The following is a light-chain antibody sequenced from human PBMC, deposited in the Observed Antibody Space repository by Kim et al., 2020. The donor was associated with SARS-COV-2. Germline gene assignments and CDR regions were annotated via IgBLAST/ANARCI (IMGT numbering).Light chain of an antibody. CDR3: AAWDDNLSGV. Sequence: QSVLTQPPSASGTPGQRVTISCSGSSSNIGSNYVFWYQQLPGTAPKLLIYRNNQRPSGVPDRFSGSKSGTSASLAISGLRSEDEADYYCAAWDDNLSGVFGGGTQLTVL. V-gene: IGLV1-47*01. J-gene: IGLJ3*02. CDR2: RNN. CDR1: SSNIGSNY.